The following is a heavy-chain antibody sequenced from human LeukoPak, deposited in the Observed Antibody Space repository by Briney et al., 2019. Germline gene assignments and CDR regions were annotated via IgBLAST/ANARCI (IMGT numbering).Heavy chain of an antibody. CDR3: ASSGNGYSYGYLDY. CDR2: IIPIFGTA. D-gene: IGHD5-18*01. CDR1: GYTFTGYY. V-gene: IGHV1-69*13. Sequence: SVKVSCKASGYTFTGYYMHWVRQAPGQGLEWMGGIIPIFGTANYAQKFQGRVTITADESTSTAYMELSSLRSEDTAVYYCASSGNGYSYGYLDYWGQGTLVTVSS. J-gene: IGHJ4*02.